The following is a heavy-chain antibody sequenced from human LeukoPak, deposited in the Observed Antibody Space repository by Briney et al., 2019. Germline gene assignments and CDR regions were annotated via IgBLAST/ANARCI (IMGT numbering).Heavy chain of an antibody. J-gene: IGHJ4*02. D-gene: IGHD3-22*01. V-gene: IGHV4-30-4*08. CDR2: IYYSGST. CDR1: GGSISSGDYY. Sequence: TSQTLSLTCTVSGGSISSGDYYWSWIRQPPGKGLEYIGYIYYSGSTYYNPSLKSRVTISEDTSKNQFSLQLNSVTAADTAVYYCARDLDDSSGYYYVYYWGQGTLVTVSS. CDR3: ARDLDDSSGYYYVYY.